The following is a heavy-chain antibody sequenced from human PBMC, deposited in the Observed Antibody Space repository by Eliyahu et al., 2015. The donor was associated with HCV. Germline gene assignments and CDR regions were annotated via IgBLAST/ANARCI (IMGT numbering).Heavy chain of an antibody. J-gene: IGHJ6*02. CDR3: ARDQRPLDYYYYGVDV. V-gene: IGHV3-30-3*01. CDR2: ISYHGSNK. Sequence: QVQLVESGGGVVQPGRSLRLSCAASGFTFSNYAMNWVRQAPGKGLGWVAVISYHGSNKYYADSVKGRFTISRDNSENTLYLQMNSLRAEDTAVYYCARDQRPLDYYYYGVDVWGQGTTVTVSS. CDR1: GFTFSNYA. D-gene: IGHD3-16*01.